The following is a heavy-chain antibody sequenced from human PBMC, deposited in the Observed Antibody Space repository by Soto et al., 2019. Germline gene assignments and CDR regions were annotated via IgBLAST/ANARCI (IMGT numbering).Heavy chain of an antibody. CDR2: ISYDGSNK. Sequence: LRLSCAASGFTFSSYAMHWVRQAPGKGLEWVAVISYDGSNKYYADSVKGRFTISRDNSKNTLYLQMNSLRAEDTAVYYCARVFRRWGYSIPIPYYGMDVWGQGTTVTVSS. CDR1: GFTFSSYA. D-gene: IGHD2-21*01. V-gene: IGHV3-30-3*01. J-gene: IGHJ6*02. CDR3: ARVFRRWGYSIPIPYYGMDV.